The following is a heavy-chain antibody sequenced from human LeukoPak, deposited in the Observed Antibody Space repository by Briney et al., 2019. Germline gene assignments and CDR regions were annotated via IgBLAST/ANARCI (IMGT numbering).Heavy chain of an antibody. CDR2: ISYDGSNK. CDR1: GFTFSSYG. J-gene: IGHJ3*02. CDR3: ANSGLDDAFDI. D-gene: IGHD1-1*01. V-gene: IGHV3-30*18. Sequence: GGSLRLSCAASGFTFSSYGMHWVRQAPGKGLEWVAVISYDGSNKYYADSVKGPFTISRDNSKNTLYLQMNSLRAEDTAVYYCANSGLDDAFDIWGQGTMVTVSS.